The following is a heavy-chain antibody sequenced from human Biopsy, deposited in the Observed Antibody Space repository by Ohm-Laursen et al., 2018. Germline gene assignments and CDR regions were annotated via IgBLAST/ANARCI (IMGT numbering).Heavy chain of an antibody. Sequence: GTLSLTCTVSGGSLSSYYWSWIRQPAGKGLEWIGRIYSSGSTNYNPSLKSRATLSMDTSKRQFSLKLSFVTAADTAVYYCARWTPEYDSSRYYLDAFDIWGQGTKVTVSS. CDR2: IYSSGST. CDR3: ARWTPEYDSSRYYLDAFDI. CDR1: GGSLSSYY. J-gene: IGHJ3*02. D-gene: IGHD3-22*01. V-gene: IGHV4-4*07.